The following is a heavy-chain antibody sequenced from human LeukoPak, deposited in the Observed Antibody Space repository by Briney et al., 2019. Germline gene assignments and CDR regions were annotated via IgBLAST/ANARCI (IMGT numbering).Heavy chain of an antibody. CDR2: IWYDGTNK. CDR3: ARDPYPGPFGSGNSYGSAFDV. D-gene: IGHD3-10*01. CDR1: GFIFNNYG. V-gene: IGHV3-33*01. J-gene: IGHJ3*01. Sequence: PGGSLRLSCAASGFIFNNYGMLWVRQPPGKGLEWVAVIWYDGTNKFYADSVKGRFTISRDNFKNTMYLQMNSLRAEDTAVYFCARDPYPGPFGSGNSYGSAFDVWGQGTIVTVSS.